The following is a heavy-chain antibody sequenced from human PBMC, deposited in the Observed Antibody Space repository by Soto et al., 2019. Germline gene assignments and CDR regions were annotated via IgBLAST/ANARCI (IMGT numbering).Heavy chain of an antibody. V-gene: IGHV3-30*18. J-gene: IGHJ4*02. D-gene: IGHD6-13*01. CDR1: GFTSSNYG. CDR2: ISYDGSNK. Sequence: GGSLRLSCAASGFTSSNYGMHWVRQAPGKGLEWVAVISYDGSNKYYADSVKGRFTISRDNSKNTLYLQMNSLRAEDTAVYYCAKGDRIAAAGHFDYWGQGTLVTVSS. CDR3: AKGDRIAAAGHFDY.